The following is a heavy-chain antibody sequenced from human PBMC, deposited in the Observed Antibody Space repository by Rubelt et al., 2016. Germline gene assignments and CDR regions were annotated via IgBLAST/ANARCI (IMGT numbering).Heavy chain of an antibody. Sequence: VQLVESGGGLVKPGGSLRLSCAVSGFTFSSFNMNWVRQAPGKGLEWVAVVWSDGGKKHYGDSGKGRFTISRDNSKNTLYRQGDSLRVEDTAVYYCARGRRGRWEPLTSASHHDALDLWGQGTMVTVSS. D-gene: IGHD1-26*01. J-gene: IGHJ3*01. CDR3: ARGRRGRWEPLTSASHHDALDL. V-gene: IGHV3-33*08. CDR1: GFTFSSFN. CDR2: VWSDGGKK.